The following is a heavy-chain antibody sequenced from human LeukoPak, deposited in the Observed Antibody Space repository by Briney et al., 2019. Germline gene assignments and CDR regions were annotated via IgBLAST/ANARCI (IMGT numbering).Heavy chain of an antibody. CDR2: TYYSGST. CDR1: GGSISSYY. J-gene: IGHJ6*03. D-gene: IGHD3-22*01. Sequence: NPSETLSLTCTVSGGSISSYYWSWIRQPPGKGLEWIGYTYYSGSTNYNPSLKSRVTISVDTSKNQFSLKLSSVTAADTAVYYCARGYLRNYYDSSGYPRSYYYYYMDVWGKGTTVTISS. V-gene: IGHV4-59*01. CDR3: ARGYLRNYYDSSGYPRSYYYYYMDV.